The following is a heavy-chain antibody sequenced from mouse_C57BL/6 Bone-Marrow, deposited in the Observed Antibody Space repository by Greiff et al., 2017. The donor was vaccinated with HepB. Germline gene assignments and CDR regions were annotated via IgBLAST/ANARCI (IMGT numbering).Heavy chain of an antibody. D-gene: IGHD2-5*01. CDR1: GYTFTDHT. CDR2: IYPRDGST. V-gene: IGHV1-78*01. CDR3: TRGYSNYGLYYAMDY. Sequence: QVQLQQPDAELVKPGASVKISCKVSGYTFTDHTIHWMKQRPEQGLEWIGYIYPRDGSTKYNEKFKGKATLTADKSSSTAYMQLNSLTSEDSAVYFCTRGYSNYGLYYAMDYWGQGTSVTVSS. J-gene: IGHJ4*01.